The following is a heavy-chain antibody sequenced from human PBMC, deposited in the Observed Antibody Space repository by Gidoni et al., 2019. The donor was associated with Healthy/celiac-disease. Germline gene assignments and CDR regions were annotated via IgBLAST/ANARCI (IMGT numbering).Heavy chain of an antibody. CDR2: IYNSGST. CDR3: ARARGEGRYCSSTSCKRDYDYGMDV. J-gene: IGHJ6*02. V-gene: IGHV4-4*02. Sequence: QVQLQESGAGLVKPSGTLSLTCAVSGGSISSSNWWSWVRPPPGKGLEWIGEIYNSGSTNYNPSLKSRVTISVDKSKNQFSLKLSSVTAADTAVYYCARARGEGRYCSSTSCKRDYDYGMDVWGQGTTVTVSS. CDR1: GGSISSSNW. D-gene: IGHD2-2*01.